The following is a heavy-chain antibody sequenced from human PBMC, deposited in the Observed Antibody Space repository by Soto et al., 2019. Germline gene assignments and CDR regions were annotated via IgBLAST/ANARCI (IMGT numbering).Heavy chain of an antibody. CDR2: IYYSGST. V-gene: IGHV4-61*01. J-gene: IGHJ6*02. CDR3: ARVASYYYGMDV. Sequence: SETLSLTCAVSGGSVSSGSYYWSWIRQPPGKGLEWIGYIYYSGSTNYNPSLKSRVTISVDTSKNQFSLKLSSVTAADTAVYYCARVASYYYGMDVWGQGTTVTVSS. CDR1: GGSVSSGSYY.